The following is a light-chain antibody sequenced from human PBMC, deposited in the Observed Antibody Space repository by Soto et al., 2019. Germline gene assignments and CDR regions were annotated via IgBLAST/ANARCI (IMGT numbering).Light chain of an antibody. Sequence: EIVMTQSPATLSVSPGESATLSCTASQSVSSNLAWYQQKPGQAPRLLIYGASTRATGIPARFSGSGSGTEFTLTISSLQSEDFAVYYCQQYNNWPPYTFGPGTKLEIK. J-gene: IGKJ2*01. CDR2: GAS. V-gene: IGKV3-15*01. CDR3: QQYNNWPPYT. CDR1: QSVSSN.